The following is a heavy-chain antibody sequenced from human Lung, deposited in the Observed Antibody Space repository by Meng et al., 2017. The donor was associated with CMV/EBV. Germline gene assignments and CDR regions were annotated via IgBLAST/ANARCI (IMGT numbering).Heavy chain of an antibody. CDR3: ARVGRVTMYFFDY. V-gene: IGHV3-66*02. Sequence: ESXKISXAASGFTVSSNYMSWVRQAPGKGLEWVSIIYGAGTTKYADSVKGRFTFSRDNSKNTLYLQMNSLRAEDTAVYYCARVGRVTMYFFDYWGQGTRVTVAS. CDR2: IYGAGTT. D-gene: IGHD5-18*01. CDR1: GFTVSSNY. J-gene: IGHJ4*02.